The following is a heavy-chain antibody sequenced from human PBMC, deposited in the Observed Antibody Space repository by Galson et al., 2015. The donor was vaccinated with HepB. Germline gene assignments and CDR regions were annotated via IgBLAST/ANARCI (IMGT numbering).Heavy chain of an antibody. CDR3: ARVPLTGTMGKYYFYMDV. V-gene: IGHV3-23*01. CDR1: GFTFNFYA. D-gene: IGHD3-9*01. Sequence: LRLSCAASGFTFNFYAMTWVRHVPGKGLDWVSSISASGSRTYYADSAKRRFTISRDNSKNTVFLQMNSLRADDSAVYYCARVPLTGTMGKYYFYMDVWGKGTTVTISS. J-gene: IGHJ6*03. CDR2: ISASGSRT.